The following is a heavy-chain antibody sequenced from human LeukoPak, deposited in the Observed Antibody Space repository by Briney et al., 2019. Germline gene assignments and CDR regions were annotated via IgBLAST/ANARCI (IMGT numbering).Heavy chain of an antibody. CDR3: TREESYGGADSYAFDF. Sequence: GASVKVSCKASGYTFTGYYMHWVRQAPGQGPQWMAWINLNSGDTRYSQDFQGRVTLTRDTSISAGYMELTRLISDDTAVYYCTREESYGGADSYAFDFWGQGTVVTVSS. D-gene: IGHD2-21*01. CDR2: INLNSGDT. CDR1: GYTFTGYY. J-gene: IGHJ3*01. V-gene: IGHV1-2*02.